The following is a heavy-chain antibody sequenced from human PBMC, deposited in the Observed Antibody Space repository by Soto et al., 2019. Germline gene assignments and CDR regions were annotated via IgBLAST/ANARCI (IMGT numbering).Heavy chain of an antibody. J-gene: IGHJ5*02. V-gene: IGHV1-24*01. CDR3: ATEYCTNGVCFNWFDP. CDR2: FDPEDGET. D-gene: IGHD2-8*01. Sequence: ASVKVSCKVSGYTLTELSMHWVREAPGKGLEWMGGFDPEDGETIYAQEFQGRVTMTEDTSTDTAYMELSSLRSEDTAVYYCATEYCTNGVCFNWFDPWGQGTLVTVSS. CDR1: GYTLTELS.